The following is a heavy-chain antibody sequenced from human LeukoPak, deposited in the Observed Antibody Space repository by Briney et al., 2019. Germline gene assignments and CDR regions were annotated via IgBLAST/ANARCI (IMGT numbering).Heavy chain of an antibody. CDR2: INHSGST. Sequence: PSETLSLTCAVYGGSFSGYYWSWIRQPPGKGLEWIGEINHSGSTNYNPSLKSRVTISVDTSKNQFSLKLSSVTAADTAVYYCARGATYYYDSSGYSEYFDYWGQGTLVTVSS. CDR1: GGSFSGYY. D-gene: IGHD3-22*01. V-gene: IGHV4-34*01. CDR3: ARGATYYYDSSGYSEYFDY. J-gene: IGHJ4*02.